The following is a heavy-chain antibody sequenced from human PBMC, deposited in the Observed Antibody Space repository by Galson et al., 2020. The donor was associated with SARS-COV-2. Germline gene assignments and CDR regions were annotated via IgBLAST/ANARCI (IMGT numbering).Heavy chain of an antibody. J-gene: IGHJ4*02. CDR2: ISWNRGNI. CDR1: GLRFGDYD. V-gene: IGHV3-9*01. D-gene: IGHD3-10*01. Sequence: GGSLRLSCAVSGLRFGDYDMIWVRQAPGKGLEWVSGISWNRGNIVYADSVRGRFTISRDNADNSLNLQMNSLRSEDTALYYCGASYASGSSSVGLEYWGQGTLVTVSS. CDR3: GASYASGSSSVGLEY.